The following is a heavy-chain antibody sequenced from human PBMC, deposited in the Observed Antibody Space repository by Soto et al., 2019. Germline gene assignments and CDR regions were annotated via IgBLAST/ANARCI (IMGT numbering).Heavy chain of an antibody. CDR3: ARDVDTLFDP. J-gene: IGHJ5*02. D-gene: IGHD2-15*01. Sequence: GGSLRLSCAASGFTVSSNYMSWVRQAPGKGLEWVSVIYSGGSTYYADSVKGRFTISRHDSKNTLYLQMNSLRAEDTAVYYCARDVDTLFDPWGQGTLVTVSS. V-gene: IGHV3-53*04. CDR2: IYSGGST. CDR1: GFTVSSNY.